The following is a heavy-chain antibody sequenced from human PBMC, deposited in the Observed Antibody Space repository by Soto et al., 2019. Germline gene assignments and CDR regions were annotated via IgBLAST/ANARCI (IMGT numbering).Heavy chain of an antibody. CDR2: ISGSGGST. CDR3: AKGRYCSSTSCYRDYYYYYGMDV. Sequence: PGGSLRLSCAASGFTFSSYAMSWVRQAPGEGLEWVSAISGSGGSTYYADSVKGRFTISRDNSKNTLYLQMNSLRAEDTAVYYCAKGRYCSSTSCYRDYYYYYGMDVWGQGTTVTVSS. J-gene: IGHJ6*02. V-gene: IGHV3-23*01. CDR1: GFTFSSYA. D-gene: IGHD2-2*01.